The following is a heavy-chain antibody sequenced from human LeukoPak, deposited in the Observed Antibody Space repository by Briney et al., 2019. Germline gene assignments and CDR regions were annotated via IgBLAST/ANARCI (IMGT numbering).Heavy chain of an antibody. V-gene: IGHV4-59*01. CDR3: ARYCSGGSCYSTPDAFDI. D-gene: IGHD2-15*01. CDR1: GGSITHYY. Sequence: SETLSLTCSVSGGSITHYYWSWIRQPPGKGLEWIGYIYYSGSTNYNPSLKSRVTISVDTSKIRFSLKLSSVTAADTAVYYCARYCSGGSCYSTPDAFDIWGQGTMVTVS. J-gene: IGHJ3*02. CDR2: IYYSGST.